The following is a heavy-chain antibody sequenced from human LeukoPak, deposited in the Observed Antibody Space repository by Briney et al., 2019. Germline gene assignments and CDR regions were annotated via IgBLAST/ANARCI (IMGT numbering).Heavy chain of an antibody. Sequence: SETLSLTCTVSGGSISSYYWSWIRQLPGKGLEWIGYIYYSGSTNYNPSLKSRVTISVDTSKNQFSLKLSSVTAADTAVYYCAGDSANWGSPLDYWGQGTLVTVSS. D-gene: IGHD7-27*01. CDR1: GGSISSYY. J-gene: IGHJ4*02. CDR2: IYYSGST. V-gene: IGHV4-59*01. CDR3: AGDSANWGSPLDY.